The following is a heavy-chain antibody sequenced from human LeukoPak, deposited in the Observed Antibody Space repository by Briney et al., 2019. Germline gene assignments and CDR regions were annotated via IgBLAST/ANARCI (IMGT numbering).Heavy chain of an antibody. CDR1: GGSFSGYY. J-gene: IGHJ4*02. V-gene: IGHV4-34*01. CDR2: INHSGST. D-gene: IGHD2-15*01. Sequence: SETLSLTCAVYGGSFSGYYWSWIRQPPGKGLEWIGEINHSGSTNYNPSLKSRVTISVDTSKNQFSLKLSSVTAADTAVYYCARGKSQATCSGGSCSRRYFDYWGQGTLVTVSS. CDR3: ARGKSQATCSGGSCSRRYFDY.